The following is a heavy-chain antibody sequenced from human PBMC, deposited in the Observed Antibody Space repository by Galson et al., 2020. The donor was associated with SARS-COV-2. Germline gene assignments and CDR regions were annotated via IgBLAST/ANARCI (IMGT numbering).Heavy chain of an antibody. D-gene: IGHD2-8*01. CDR2: IYYSGST. J-gene: IGHJ4*02. CDR1: GGSISSSSYY. V-gene: IGHV4-39*07. Sequence: ASETLSLTCTVSGGSISSSSYYWGWIRQPPGKGLEWIGSIYYSGSTYDNPPLKSRVTMSVDTSKNQFSLQLSSVTAADTAVYYCARDLYETRAWRYFDSWGQGTLVTVSS. CDR3: ARDLYETRAWRYFDS.